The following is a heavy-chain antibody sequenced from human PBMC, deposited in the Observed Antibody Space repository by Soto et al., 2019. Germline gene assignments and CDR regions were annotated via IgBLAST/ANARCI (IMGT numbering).Heavy chain of an antibody. CDR1: GGTFSIYA. CDR2: IIPIFGTA. Sequence: GASVKVSCKTAGGTFSIYASSWVRQAPGQGLEWMGGIIPIFGTANYAQKFQGRVTITADESTSTAYMELSSLRSEDTAVYYCARAPTYGDYAPSDYYYGMDVWGQGTTVTVSS. V-gene: IGHV1-69*13. CDR3: ARAPTYGDYAPSDYYYGMDV. J-gene: IGHJ6*02. D-gene: IGHD4-17*01.